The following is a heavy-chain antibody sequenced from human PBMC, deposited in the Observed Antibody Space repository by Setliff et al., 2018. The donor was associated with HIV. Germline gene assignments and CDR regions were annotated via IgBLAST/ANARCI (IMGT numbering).Heavy chain of an antibody. D-gene: IGHD2-15*01. Sequence: SETLSLTCAVSGGSITSSNWWSWVRQPPGKGLEWIGEIYHSGSTNYNPSLKSRLTISVDKSNNQFSLRLSSVTAVDTAVYYCARFCRGGSCPDYWGQGTLVTVSS. V-gene: IGHV4-4*02. CDR1: GGSITSSNW. CDR3: ARFCRGGSCPDY. CDR2: IYHSGST. J-gene: IGHJ4*02.